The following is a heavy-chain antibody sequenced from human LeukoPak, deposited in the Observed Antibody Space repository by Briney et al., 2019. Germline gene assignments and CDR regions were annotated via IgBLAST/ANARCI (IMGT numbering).Heavy chain of an antibody. J-gene: IGHJ4*02. CDR1: GFAFSTFW. Sequence: GGSLRLSCAASGFAFSTFWMTWVRQAPGKGLEWVANIKQDGSEKYYVDSVKGRFTISRDNAMNSLYLQMNSLRAEDTAVYYCARGGSNFDYWGRGTLVTVSS. CDR2: IKQDGSEK. V-gene: IGHV3-7*01. CDR3: ARGGSNFDY.